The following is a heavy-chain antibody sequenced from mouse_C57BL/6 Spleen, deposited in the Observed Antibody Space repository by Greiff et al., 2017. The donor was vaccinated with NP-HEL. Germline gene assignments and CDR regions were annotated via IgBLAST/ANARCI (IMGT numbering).Heavy chain of an antibody. CDR2: IYPSDSET. CDR1: GYTFTSYW. V-gene: IGHV1-61*01. CDR3: ARGKNFITTVVATKDAMDY. D-gene: IGHD1-1*01. Sequence: VQLQQPGAELVRPGSSVKLSCKASGYTFTSYWMDWVKQRPGQGLEWIGNIYPSDSETHYNQKFKDKATLTVDKSSSTAYMQLSSLTSEDSAVYYCARGKNFITTVVATKDAMDYWGQGTSVTVSS. J-gene: IGHJ4*01.